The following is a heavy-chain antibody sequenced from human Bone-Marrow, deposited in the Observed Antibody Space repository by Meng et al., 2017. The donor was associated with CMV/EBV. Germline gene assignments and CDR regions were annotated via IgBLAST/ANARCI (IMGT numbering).Heavy chain of an antibody. D-gene: IGHD6-13*01. CDR1: GFTFSDYY. J-gene: IGHJ6*02. V-gene: IGHV3-11*01. Sequence: GESLKISCAASGFTFSDYYMSWIRQAPGKGLEWVSYISSSGSTIYYAESVKGRFTISRDNAKNSLYLQMNSLRAEDTAVYYCARRIAAAGTAYYYYGMDVWRQGTTVTVSS. CDR3: ARRIAAAGTAYYYYGMDV. CDR2: ISSSGSTI.